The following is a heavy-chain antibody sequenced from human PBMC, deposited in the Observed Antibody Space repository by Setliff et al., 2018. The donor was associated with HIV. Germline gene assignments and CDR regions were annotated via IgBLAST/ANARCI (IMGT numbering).Heavy chain of an antibody. D-gene: IGHD3-16*01. CDR3: ARFYGSYDVGVFDI. J-gene: IGHJ3*02. V-gene: IGHV5-51*01. CDR1: GYSFITYW. CDR2: MNPDGSNT. Sequence: GESLKISCKGSGYSFITYWIGWVRQRPGKGLEWMGIMNPDGSNTRYSPSFQGQVTISVDESISTAYLQWSSLKASDTAFYYCARFYGSYDVGVFDIWGQGTKVTVS.